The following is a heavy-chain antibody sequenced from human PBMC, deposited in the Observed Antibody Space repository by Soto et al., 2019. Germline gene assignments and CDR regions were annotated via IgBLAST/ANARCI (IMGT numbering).Heavy chain of an antibody. D-gene: IGHD3-10*01. CDR2: ISSGSSYI. CDR1: GFTFSTYS. CDR3: ARDILSGGAYPDS. Sequence: PGGSLRLSCVGSGFTFSTYSINWVRQAPGKGLEWVSSISSGSSYIYYAGSVKGRFTISRDNAKNSLFLQMNSLRADDTAVYYCARDILSGGAYPDSWGQGTKVTVSS. V-gene: IGHV3-21*01. J-gene: IGHJ5*01.